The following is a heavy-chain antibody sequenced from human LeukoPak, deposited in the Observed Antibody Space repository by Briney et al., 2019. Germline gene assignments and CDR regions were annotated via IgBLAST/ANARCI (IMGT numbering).Heavy chain of an antibody. CDR3: ATSHLSYYSDSSAYSPPYYFDY. J-gene: IGHJ4*02. D-gene: IGHD3-22*01. V-gene: IGHV3-23*01. CDR2: IRSRGGST. CDR1: GFTFSSYG. Sequence: GGSLRLSCAASGFTFSSYGMSWVRQAPGKGLEWISGIRSRGGSTYYADSVKGRLTISRDNSKNTLYLQMNSLRAEDTAVYYCATSHLSYYSDSSAYSPPYYFDYWGQGTLVTVSS.